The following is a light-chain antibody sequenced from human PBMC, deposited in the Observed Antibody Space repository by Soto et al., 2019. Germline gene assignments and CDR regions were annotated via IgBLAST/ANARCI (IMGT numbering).Light chain of an antibody. V-gene: IGLV2-14*01. Sequence: QSALTQPASVSGSPGQSITISCTGTSSDVGGYNYVSWYQQHPGKAPKLMIYEVSNRPSGVSNRFSGSKSGNTASLTISGLQAEEEADYYCNSYTGSGIVFGTGTKVTVL. CDR2: EVS. J-gene: IGLJ1*01. CDR3: NSYTGSGIV. CDR1: SSDVGGYNY.